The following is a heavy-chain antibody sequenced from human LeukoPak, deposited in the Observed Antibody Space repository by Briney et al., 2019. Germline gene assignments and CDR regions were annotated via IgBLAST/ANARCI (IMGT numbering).Heavy chain of an antibody. CDR2: IYTSGST. CDR1: GGSISSYY. CDR3: ARPRQYSGNIEAFDI. D-gene: IGHD1/OR15-1a*01. J-gene: IGHJ3*02. V-gene: IGHV4-4*07. Sequence: SETLSLTCTVSGGSISSYYWSWIRQPAGKGLEWIGRIYTSGSTNYNPSLKSRVTMSVDTSKNQFSLKLSSVTAADTAVYYCARPRQYSGNIEAFDIWGQGTMVTVSS.